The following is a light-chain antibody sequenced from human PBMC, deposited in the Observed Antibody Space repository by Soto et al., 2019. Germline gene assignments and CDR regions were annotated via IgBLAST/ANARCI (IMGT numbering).Light chain of an antibody. CDR2: EVN. Sequence: QSALTQPASVSASPGQSITISCTGTSSDVGGYKVVSWYQHHPGKAPKLMIYEVNNRPSGVSNRFSGSKSGNTASLTISGLQPEDEADYYCLSYTSANTRVFGGGTKLTVL. CDR3: LSYTSANTRV. V-gene: IGLV2-14*01. CDR1: SSDVGGYKV. J-gene: IGLJ3*02.